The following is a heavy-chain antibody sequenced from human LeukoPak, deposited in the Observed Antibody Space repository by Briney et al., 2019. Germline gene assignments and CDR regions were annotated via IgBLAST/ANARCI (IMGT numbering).Heavy chain of an antibody. Sequence: GGSLRFSCAASGFTFNNAWMSWVRQAPGKGLEWVSAISGSGGSTYYADSVKGRFTISRDNSKNTLYLQMNSLRAEDTAVYYCAKDRYDFWSGYGGPDAFDIWGQGTMVTVSS. CDR1: GFTFNNAW. CDR2: ISGSGGST. J-gene: IGHJ3*02. D-gene: IGHD3-3*01. CDR3: AKDRYDFWSGYGGPDAFDI. V-gene: IGHV3-23*01.